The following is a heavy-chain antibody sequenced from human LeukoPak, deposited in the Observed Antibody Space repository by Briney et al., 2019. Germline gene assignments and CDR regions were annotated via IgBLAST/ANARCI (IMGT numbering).Heavy chain of an antibody. CDR1: GGSISSGGYY. J-gene: IGHJ4*02. CDR2: IYYSGST. D-gene: IGHD6-13*01. CDR3: AREVAARYYFDY. V-gene: IGHV4-31*03. Sequence: TLSLTCTVSGGSISSGGYYWSWIRQHPGKGLEWIGYIYYSGSTYYNPSLKSRVTISVDTSKNQFSLKLSSVTAADTAVYYCAREVAARYYFDYWGQGTLVTVSS.